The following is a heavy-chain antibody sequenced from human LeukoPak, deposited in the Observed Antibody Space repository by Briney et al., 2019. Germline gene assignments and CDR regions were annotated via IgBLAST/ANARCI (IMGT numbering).Heavy chain of an antibody. CDR3: ARHPLVLLLPTPYYFDY. CDR1: GGSFSGYY. CDR2: IYYSGST. J-gene: IGHJ4*02. Sequence: PSETLSLTCAVYGGSFSGYYWGWIRQPPGKGLEWIGSIYYSGSTYYNPSLKSRVTISVDTSKNQFSLKLSSVTAADTAVYYCARHPLVLLLPTPYYFDYWGQGTLVTVSS. V-gene: IGHV4-39*01. D-gene: IGHD3-22*01.